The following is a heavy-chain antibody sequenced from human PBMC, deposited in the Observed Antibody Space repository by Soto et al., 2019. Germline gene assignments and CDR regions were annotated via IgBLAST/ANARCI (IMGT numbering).Heavy chain of an antibody. J-gene: IGHJ5*02. CDR2: IYYSGST. CDR1: GGSMSSYY. Sequence: QVQLQESGPGLVKPSETLSLTCTVSGGSMSSYYWSWIRQPPGKGLEWIGDIYYSGSTNYNPSLKSRDTKAVDTSKNQFSLKLSSVTAADTAVYYCASWGVYCTSTSCFERWFDPWGQGILVTVSS. D-gene: IGHD2-2*01. V-gene: IGHV4-59*08. CDR3: ASWGVYCTSTSCFERWFDP.